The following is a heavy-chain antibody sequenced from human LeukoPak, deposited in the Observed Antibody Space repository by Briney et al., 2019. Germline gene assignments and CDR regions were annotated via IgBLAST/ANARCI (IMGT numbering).Heavy chain of an antibody. V-gene: IGHV4-39*07. CDR2: INYSGST. J-gene: IGHJ4*02. D-gene: IGHD5-18*01. CDR1: GGSISSGGYY. CDR3: TRGVGRYSYAGFGY. Sequence: SETLSLTCTVSGGSISSGGYYWSWIRQPPGKGLEWIGEINYSGSTNYNPSLKSRVSISVDTSKKQFSLKLSSVTAADTAVYYCTRGVGRYSYAGFGYWGQGTLVTVSS.